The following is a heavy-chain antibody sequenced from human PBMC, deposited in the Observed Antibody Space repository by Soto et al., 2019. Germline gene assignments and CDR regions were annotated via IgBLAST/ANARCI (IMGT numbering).Heavy chain of an antibody. CDR2: IYYSGST. J-gene: IGHJ5*02. CDR1: GGSISSSSYY. CDR3: ARNDTVVRGFYP. Sequence: SETLSLTCTVSGGSISSSSYYWGWIRQPPGKGLEWIGSIYYSGSTYYNPSLKSRVTISVDTSKNQFSLKLSSVTAADTAVYYCARNDTVVRGFYPCAQRDPLPVSS. D-gene: IGHD2-21*01. V-gene: IGHV4-39*01.